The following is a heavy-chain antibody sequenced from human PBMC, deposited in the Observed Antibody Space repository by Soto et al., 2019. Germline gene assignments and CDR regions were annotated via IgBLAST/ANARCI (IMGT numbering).Heavy chain of an antibody. CDR1: GYSFTSYW. D-gene: IGHD3-16*01. J-gene: IGHJ6*02. V-gene: IGHV5-51*01. CDR2: IYPGDSAT. Sequence: PGESLKISCKGSGYSFTSYWIGWVRQMPGKGLEWMGIIYPGDSATRYSPSFPGQVTISADKSISPAYLQWSSLKASDTAMYYCARHYVPPSFSRWYGMDVWGQGTTVTVSS. CDR3: ARHYVPPSFSRWYGMDV.